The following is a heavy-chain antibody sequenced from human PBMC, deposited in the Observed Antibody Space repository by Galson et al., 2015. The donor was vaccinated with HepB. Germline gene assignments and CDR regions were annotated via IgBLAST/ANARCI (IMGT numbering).Heavy chain of an antibody. CDR1: GYTFNTHG. CDR2: ISGYNGNT. CDR3: ARGYLTYYYDSSGPDDAFDV. D-gene: IGHD3-22*01. J-gene: IGHJ3*01. Sequence: SVKVSCKASGYTFNTHGLSWVRQAPGQGLEWMGWISGYNGNTNYAQKLQGRVTMTTDTSTTTAYMDLRSLRSDDTAVYYCARGYLTYYYDSSGPDDAFDVWGQGTMVTVSS. V-gene: IGHV1-18*01.